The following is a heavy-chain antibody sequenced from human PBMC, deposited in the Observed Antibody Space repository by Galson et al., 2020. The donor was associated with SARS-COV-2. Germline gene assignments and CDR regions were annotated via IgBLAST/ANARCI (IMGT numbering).Heavy chain of an antibody. Sequence: SGPTLVKPTQTLTLTCTFSGFSLTTSGMGVTWIRQPPGKALEWLALIDWDNDKYYSTSLKTRLTISGDTSKNQVFLTMTNMDPADTATYYCARMADGSGGYDYGSSPVDCWGQGTLVTVSS. CDR3: ARMADGSGGYDYGSSPVDC. D-gene: IGHD5-12*01. J-gene: IGHJ4*02. CDR2: IDWDNDK. CDR1: GFSLTTSGMG. V-gene: IGHV2-70*01.